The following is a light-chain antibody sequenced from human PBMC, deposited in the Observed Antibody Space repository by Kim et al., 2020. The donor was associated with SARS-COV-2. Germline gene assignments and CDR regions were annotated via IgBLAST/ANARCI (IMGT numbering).Light chain of an antibody. J-gene: IGKJ4*01. V-gene: IGKV4-1*01. CDR2: WAS. CDR1: QRVLHSSNNKNY. Sequence: DIVMTQSPDSLAVSLGERATINCKSSQRVLHSSNNKNYLAWYQQKPGQPPKLLIYWASTRESGVPDRFSGSGSGTDFTLTISTLQAEDVAVYYCQQYYSAPLTFGGGTKVDIK. CDR3: QQYYSAPLT.